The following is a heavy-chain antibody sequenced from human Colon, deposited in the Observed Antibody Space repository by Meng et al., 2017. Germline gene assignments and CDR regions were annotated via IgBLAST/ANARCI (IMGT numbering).Heavy chain of an antibody. CDR2: ISSSGRII. J-gene: IGHJ6*02. CDR3: ARDREGPAGCGMDV. D-gene: IGHD2-2*01. Sequence: GGSLRLSCGASEFTFSSYEMNWVRQAPGKGLEWVSYISSSGRIIYYADSVKGRFTISRDNAQNSLYLQMNSLTVEDTAVYYCARDREGPAGCGMDVWGQGTTVTVSS. CDR1: EFTFSSYE. V-gene: IGHV3-48*03.